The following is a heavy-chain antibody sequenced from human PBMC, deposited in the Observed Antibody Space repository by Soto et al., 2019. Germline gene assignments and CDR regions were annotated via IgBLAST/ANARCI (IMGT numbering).Heavy chain of an antibody. CDR2: IYTSGST. CDR1: CGSISSYY. V-gene: IGHV4-4*07. D-gene: IGHD5-12*01. Sequence: SETLSLTCTVSCGSISSYYWSWIRQPAGKGLEWIGRIYTSGSTNYNPSLKSRVTMSVDTSKNQFSLKLSSVTAADTAVYYCATGDVVARLYFQHWGQGTLVTVSS. J-gene: IGHJ1*01. CDR3: ATGDVVARLYFQH.